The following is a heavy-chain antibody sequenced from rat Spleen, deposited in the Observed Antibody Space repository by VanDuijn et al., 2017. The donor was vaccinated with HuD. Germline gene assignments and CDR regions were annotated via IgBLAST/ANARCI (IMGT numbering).Heavy chain of an antibody. CDR2: IQSGGST. CDR3: ARENY. V-gene: IGHV2S1*01. J-gene: IGHJ2*01. Sequence: QVQMKETGPGLVQTTQTLSVTCTVSGFSLTSYGVHWVRQPPGKGLEWMGRIQSGGSTDYNSALKSRLSISRDTSKSQVYLKMNSLQTEDTATYYCARENYWGQGVMVTVSS. CDR1: GFSLTSYG.